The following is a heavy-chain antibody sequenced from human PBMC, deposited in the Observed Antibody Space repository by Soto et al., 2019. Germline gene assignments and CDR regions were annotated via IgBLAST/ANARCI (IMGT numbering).Heavy chain of an antibody. V-gene: IGHV3-7*01. Sequence: GGSLRLSCAASGFTFSSYWMSWVRQALGKGLEWVANIKQDGSEKYYVDSVKGRFTISRDNAKNSLYLQMNSLRAEDTAVYYCARVRYFDWSGPSDVWGKGTTVTVSS. J-gene: IGHJ6*04. CDR1: GFTFSSYW. CDR3: ARVRYFDWSGPSDV. D-gene: IGHD3-9*01. CDR2: IKQDGSEK.